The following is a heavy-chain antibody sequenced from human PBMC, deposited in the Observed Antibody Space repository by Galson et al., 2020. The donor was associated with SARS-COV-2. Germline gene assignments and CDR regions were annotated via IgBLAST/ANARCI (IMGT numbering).Heavy chain of an antibody. J-gene: IGHJ6*02. Sequence: SETLSLTCTVSGGSISSSSYYWGWIRQPPGKGLEWIGSIYYSGSTYYNPSLKSRVTISVDTSKNQFSLKLSSVTAADTAVYYCALTPGIAVAGIPFGSRGGMDVWGQGTTVTVSS. D-gene: IGHD6-19*01. CDR2: IYYSGST. V-gene: IGHV4-39*01. CDR1: GGSISSSSYY. CDR3: ALTPGIAVAGIPFGSRGGMDV.